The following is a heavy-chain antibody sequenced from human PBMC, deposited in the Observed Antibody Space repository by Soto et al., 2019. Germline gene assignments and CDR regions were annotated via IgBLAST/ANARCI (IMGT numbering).Heavy chain of an antibody. J-gene: IGHJ4*02. D-gene: IGHD1-7*01. V-gene: IGHV4-61*01. CDR1: GGSVSSGRYY. Sequence: SETLSLTCTVSGGSVSSGRYYWSWIRQPPGKGLEWIGYIYYSGSTNYNPSLKSRVTISVDTSKNQFSLKLSSVTAADTAVYYCAREGGNYYFDYWGQGTLVTVSS. CDR3: AREGGNYYFDY. CDR2: IYYSGST.